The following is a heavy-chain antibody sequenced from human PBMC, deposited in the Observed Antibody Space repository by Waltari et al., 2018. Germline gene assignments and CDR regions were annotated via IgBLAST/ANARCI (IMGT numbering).Heavy chain of an antibody. CDR2: VYYSGPA. Sequence: QLQLQESGPGLVKPSETLSLTCTVPGGSIRTSRYYWGWIRQPPGKGLEWIGSVYYSGPAYYSPSLKSRVTILVDTSKNQFSLTLSSVTVADTAVYYCGRYSTYPDVCLDPWGQGTLVTVSP. D-gene: IGHD3-16*02. V-gene: IGHV4-39*07. CDR1: GGSIRTSRYY. CDR3: GRYSTYPDVCLDP. J-gene: IGHJ5*02.